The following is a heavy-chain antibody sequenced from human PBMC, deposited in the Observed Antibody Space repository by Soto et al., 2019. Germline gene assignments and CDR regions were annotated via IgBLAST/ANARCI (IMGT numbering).Heavy chain of an antibody. CDR1: GFTFSSYS. Sequence: EVQLVESGGGLVKPGGSLRLSCAASGFTFSSYSMNWVRQAPGKGLEWVSSISSSSSYIYYADSVKGRFTISRDNAKNSLYLQMNSLRAEDTAVYYCARDILTGYYSDYWGQGTLVTVSS. CDR3: ARDILTGYYSDY. V-gene: IGHV3-21*01. CDR2: ISSSSSYI. J-gene: IGHJ4*02. D-gene: IGHD3-9*01.